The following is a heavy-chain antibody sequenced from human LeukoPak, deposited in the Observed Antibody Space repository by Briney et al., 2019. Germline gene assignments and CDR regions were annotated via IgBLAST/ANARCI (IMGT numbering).Heavy chain of an antibody. D-gene: IGHD6-19*01. Sequence: EASVKVSCKASGGTFSSYAISWVRQAPRQGLEWMGWISAYNGNTNYAQKLQGRVTMTTDTSTSTAYMELRSLRSDDTAVYYCARDGISIAVAGDFDYWGQGTLVTVSS. CDR1: GGTFSSYA. CDR3: ARDGISIAVAGDFDY. V-gene: IGHV1-18*01. J-gene: IGHJ4*02. CDR2: ISAYNGNT.